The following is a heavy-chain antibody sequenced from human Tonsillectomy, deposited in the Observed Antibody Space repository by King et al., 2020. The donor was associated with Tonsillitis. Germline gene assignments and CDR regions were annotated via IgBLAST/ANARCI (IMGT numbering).Heavy chain of an antibody. CDR1: GYSISSGYY. Sequence: QLPESGPGLVKPSETLSLTCTVSGYSISSGYYWGWIRQPPGKGLEWIGTLYHSGSTYYNPSLKSRVTISVDTSKNQFSLKLSSVTAADTAVYYCARNTFYSDNGGYYYVDYFDFWGQGTLVTVSS. V-gene: IGHV4-38-2*02. D-gene: IGHD3-22*01. CDR3: ARNTFYSDNGGYYYVDYFDF. CDR2: LYHSGST. J-gene: IGHJ4*02.